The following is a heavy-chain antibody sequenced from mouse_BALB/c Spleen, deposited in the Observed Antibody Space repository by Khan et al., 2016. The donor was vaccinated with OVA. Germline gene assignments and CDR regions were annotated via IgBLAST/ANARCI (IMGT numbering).Heavy chain of an antibody. Sequence: QVQLKESGPGLVAPSQSLSITCSISGFSLTTYGVNWVRQPPGKGLEWLGVKWGDGSTNYHSTLKSRLIISKDNSKRQVFLTLNSLQTDDTATYYCAKFTPDYYSMDYWGQGTSVTVSS. J-gene: IGHJ4*01. V-gene: IGHV2-3*01. CDR2: KWGDGST. CDR1: GFSLTTYG. D-gene: IGHD1-1*01. CDR3: AKFTPDYYSMDY.